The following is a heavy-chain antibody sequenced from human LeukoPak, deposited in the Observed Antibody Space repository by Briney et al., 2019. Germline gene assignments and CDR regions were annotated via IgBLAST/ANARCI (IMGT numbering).Heavy chain of an antibody. CDR2: ITNDGSST. V-gene: IGHV3-74*01. Sequence: PGGSLRLSCAASGLTFSSHWMHWVRQAPGKGLVWVSRITNDGSSTTYADSVKGRFTISRDNAKNMLYLQANSLRAEDTAVYYCATHQGGNPAYWGQGTLVTVSS. CDR1: GLTFSSHW. J-gene: IGHJ4*02. D-gene: IGHD1-14*01. CDR3: ATHQGGNPAY.